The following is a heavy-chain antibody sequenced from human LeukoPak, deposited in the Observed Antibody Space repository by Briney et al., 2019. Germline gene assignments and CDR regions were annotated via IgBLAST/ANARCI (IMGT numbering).Heavy chain of an antibody. V-gene: IGHV3-23*01. Sequence: GGSLRLSCAASGFTFSSYAMSWVRQAPGKVLECVSAISGSGGSTYYADSVKGRFTISRDNSKNTLYLQRNNLTAEGPAVYYCRNDRSLSIIVVGWFVPWRQRSHVT. CDR2: ISGSGGST. J-gene: IGHJ5*02. CDR3: RNDRSLSIIVVGWFVP. CDR1: GFTFSSYA. D-gene: IGHD3-22*01.